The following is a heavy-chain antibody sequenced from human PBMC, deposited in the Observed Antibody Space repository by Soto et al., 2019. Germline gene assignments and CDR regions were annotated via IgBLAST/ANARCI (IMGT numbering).Heavy chain of an antibody. V-gene: IGHV1-69*01. Sequence: QVQLVQTGAEVKKPGSSVKVSCKDSGGTFSSYAISWVRQAPGQGLEWMGGITHIFGTANYAQKFQGRVTITADEYTSTAYMKLSSLRSEDSAVDYCATYDGDRGYWGQGTLVTVSS. J-gene: IGHJ4*02. D-gene: IGHD4-17*01. CDR2: ITHIFGTA. CDR3: ATYDGDRGY. CDR1: GGTFSSYA.